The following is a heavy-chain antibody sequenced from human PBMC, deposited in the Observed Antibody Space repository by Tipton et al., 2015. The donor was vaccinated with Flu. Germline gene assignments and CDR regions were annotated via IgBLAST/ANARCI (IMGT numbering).Heavy chain of an antibody. V-gene: IGHV4-39*07. J-gene: IGHJ6*02. Sequence: TLSLTCTVSGGSISSYTYYWGWIRQSPGTGLEWIGSIYYSGSTYYNPSLKSRVTMSIDTSKNQFSLKLSSVTAADTAVYYCASSTSGSYYNAFFSYGMDVWGQGTTVTVSS. D-gene: IGHD3-10*01. CDR3: ASSTSGSYYNAFFSYGMDV. CDR2: IYYSGST. CDR1: GGSISSYTYY.